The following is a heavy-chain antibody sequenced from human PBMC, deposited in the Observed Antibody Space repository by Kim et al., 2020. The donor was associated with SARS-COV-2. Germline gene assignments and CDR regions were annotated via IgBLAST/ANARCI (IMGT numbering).Heavy chain of an antibody. V-gene: IGHV4-39*01. D-gene: IGHD6-19*01. CDR1: GGSISSSSYY. CDR3: ASDPLAEGYSSGWLFADDAFDI. Sequence: SETLSLTCTVSGGSISSSSYYWGWIRQPPGKGLEWIGNIYYSGSTFYNPSLKSQVTISVDTSKNQFSLKLSSVTAADTAVYYCASDPLAEGYSSGWLFADDAFDIWGQGTMVTVSS. CDR2: IYYSGST. J-gene: IGHJ3*02.